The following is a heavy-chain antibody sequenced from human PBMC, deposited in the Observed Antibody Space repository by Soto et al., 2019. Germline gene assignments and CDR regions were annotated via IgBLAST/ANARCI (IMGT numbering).Heavy chain of an antibody. D-gene: IGHD6-6*01. V-gene: IGHV3-30*18. CDR1: GFTFSSYG. CDR2: ISYDGSNK. CDR3: AKEIVIPAREVGWFDP. Sequence: GGSLRLSCAASGFTFSSYGMHWVRQAPGKGLEWVAVISYDGSNKYYADSVKGRFTISRDNSKNTLYLQMNSLRAEDTAVYYCAKEIVIPAREVGWFDPWGQGTLVTVSS. J-gene: IGHJ5*02.